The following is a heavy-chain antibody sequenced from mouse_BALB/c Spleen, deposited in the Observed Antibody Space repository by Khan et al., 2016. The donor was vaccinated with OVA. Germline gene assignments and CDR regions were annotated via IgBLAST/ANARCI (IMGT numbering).Heavy chain of an antibody. CDR3: ARDDYFLGDAMDY. D-gene: IGHD2-4*01. CDR1: GYTFTTYY. CDR2: IYPGSFNT. V-gene: IGHV1S56*01. J-gene: IGHJ4*01. Sequence: QVQLQQSGPELVKPGASVRISCKAPGYTFTTYYIHWVKQRPGQGLEWIGWIYPGSFNTNYSEKFRGKATLTADKSSSTAYMQLSSLTSEDSAVYFSARDDYFLGDAMDYWGQGTSVTVSS.